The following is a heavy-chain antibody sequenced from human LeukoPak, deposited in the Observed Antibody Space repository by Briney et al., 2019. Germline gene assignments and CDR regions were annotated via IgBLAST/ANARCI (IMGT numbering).Heavy chain of an antibody. D-gene: IGHD4-17*01. Sequence: PSETLSLTCTVSGGSISSGDYYWSWIRQPPGKGLEWIGYIYYSGSTYYNPSLKSRVTISVDTSKNQFSLKLSSVTAADTAVYYCARVYYGDYDDAFDIWGQGTMVTVSS. J-gene: IGHJ3*02. V-gene: IGHV4-30-4*01. CDR3: ARVYYGDYDDAFDI. CDR1: GGSISSGDYY. CDR2: IYYSGST.